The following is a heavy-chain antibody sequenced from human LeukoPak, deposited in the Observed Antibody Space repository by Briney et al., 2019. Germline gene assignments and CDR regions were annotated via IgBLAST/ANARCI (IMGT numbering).Heavy chain of an antibody. CDR1: GGSMRSSSYN. V-gene: IGHV4-39*01. Sequence: SETLSLTCSVSGGSMRSSSYNWGWIRQPPGKRLEWIGSIYYSGNTQYSPSLRSRVTISVDTSKNEFSLKLRSVTAADTAVYYCARLHDYGDYYADYWGQGTLVTVSS. CDR2: IYYSGNT. J-gene: IGHJ4*02. CDR3: ARLHDYGDYYADY. D-gene: IGHD4-17*01.